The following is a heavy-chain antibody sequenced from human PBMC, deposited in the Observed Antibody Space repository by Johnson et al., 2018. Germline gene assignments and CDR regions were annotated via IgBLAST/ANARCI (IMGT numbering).Heavy chain of an antibody. CDR2: IKQDGSEQ. CDR1: GFTFNSFW. CDR3: ARVCSSGGISNMFDAFDI. V-gene: IGHV3-7*01. Sequence: VQLVESGGGLVQPGGSLILSCAASGFTFNSFWMSWVRQAPGKGLEWVANIKQDGSEQYYVDSLKGRFTISRDNAKNSLYLQMNNLRAEDTAVYFCARVCSSGGISNMFDAFDIWGQGTMVTVSS. D-gene: IGHD4-23*01. J-gene: IGHJ3*02.